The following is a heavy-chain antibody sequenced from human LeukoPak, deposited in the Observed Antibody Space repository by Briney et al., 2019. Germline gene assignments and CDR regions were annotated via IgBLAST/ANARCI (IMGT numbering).Heavy chain of an antibody. V-gene: IGHV3-74*01. CDR2: INSDGSST. CDR3: AHFGSAEYFQD. D-gene: IGHD3-10*01. CDR1: GFTFSSYW. J-gene: IGHJ1*01. Sequence: GGSLRLSCAASGFTFSSYWMHWVRQAPGKGLVWVSRINSDGSSTSYADSVKGRFTISRDDSKNTLYLQMNSLKTEDTAVYYCAHFGSAEYFQDWGQGTLVTVSS.